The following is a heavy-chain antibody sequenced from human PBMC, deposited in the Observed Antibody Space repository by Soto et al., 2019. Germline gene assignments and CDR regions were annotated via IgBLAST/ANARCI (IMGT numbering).Heavy chain of an antibody. CDR1: GFTFTNYG. Sequence: PGGSLRLSCAASGFTFTNYGIDWVRQAPGKGLEWVAVIWYDGSNKYYADSVKGRFTISRDNSKNTVYLQMNTLRAEDTAVYYCARVEYSSSPIDHRGQGTLVTVSS. V-gene: IGHV3-33*01. CDR3: ARVEYSSSPIDH. CDR2: IWYDGSNK. D-gene: IGHD6-6*01. J-gene: IGHJ5*02.